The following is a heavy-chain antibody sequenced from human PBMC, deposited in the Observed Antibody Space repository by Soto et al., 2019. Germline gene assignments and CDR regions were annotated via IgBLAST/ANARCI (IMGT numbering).Heavy chain of an antibody. CDR1: EFTFSRYW. J-gene: IGHJ4*02. Sequence: GGSLRLSCVASEFTFSRYWMHWVRQAPGKGLEWVSHINEDGSTTNYADSVKGRFTISRDNAKNTLFLQVNSLRVEDTALYYCARDLSGRSDYWGQGTLVTVSS. CDR3: ARDLSGRSDY. V-gene: IGHV3-74*01. CDR2: INEDGSTT.